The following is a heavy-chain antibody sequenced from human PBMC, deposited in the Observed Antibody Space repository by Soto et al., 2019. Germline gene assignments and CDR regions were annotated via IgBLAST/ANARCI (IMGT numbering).Heavy chain of an antibody. CDR3: ARDLAWKRGKVGLSYSGMDV. V-gene: IGHV3-11*06. CDR2: ISTRSTYT. D-gene: IGHD1-1*01. CDR1: GFIFSDYY. Sequence: QVLLVESGGGLVKAGGSLRLSCAASGFIFSDYYMSWVRQTPGKGLEWVSYISTRSTYTNYADSVKGRFTISRDNTKKSLYLQMDSLGFEDTAVYYCARDLAWKRGKVGLSYSGMDVWGQGTTVTVSS. J-gene: IGHJ6*02.